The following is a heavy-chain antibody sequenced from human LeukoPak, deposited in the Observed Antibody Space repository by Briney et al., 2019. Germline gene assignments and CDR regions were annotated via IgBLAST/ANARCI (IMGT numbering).Heavy chain of an antibody. Sequence: SETLSLTCTVSGGSISSGDYYWRWIRQPPGKGLEWIGYIYYSGSTCYNPSLKSRVTISVDTSKNQFSLKLSSVTAADTAVYYCARGSGYVREENWFDPWGQGTLVTVSS. V-gene: IGHV4-30-4*01. J-gene: IGHJ5*02. CDR1: GGSISSGDYY. CDR2: IYYSGST. CDR3: ARGSGYVREENWFDP. D-gene: IGHD5-12*01.